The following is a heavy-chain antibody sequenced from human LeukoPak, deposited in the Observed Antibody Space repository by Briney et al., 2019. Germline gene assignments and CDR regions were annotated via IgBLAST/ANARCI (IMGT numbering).Heavy chain of an antibody. CDR1: GDSISSSSYY. D-gene: IGHD5-18*01. Sequence: PSETLSLTCTVSGDSISSSSYYWGWIRQPPGKGLEWIGSIYYSGSTYYNPSLKSRVTISVDTSKNQFSLKLSSVTAADTAVYYCARQRRCGYSYGYCYFDYWGQGTLVTVSS. V-gene: IGHV4-39*01. J-gene: IGHJ4*02. CDR3: ARQRRCGYSYGYCYFDY. CDR2: IYYSGST.